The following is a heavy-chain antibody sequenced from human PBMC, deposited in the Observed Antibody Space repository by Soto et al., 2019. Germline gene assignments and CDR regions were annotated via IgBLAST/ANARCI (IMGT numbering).Heavy chain of an antibody. J-gene: IGHJ4*02. CDR1: GGSISSGGYS. Sequence: QLQLQESGSGLVKPSQTLSLTCAVSGGSISSGGYSWSWIRQPPGKGLEWIGYIYHSGSTYYNPAPSSRVTLSVDRAKNQFSLKLSSVTAADTAVSYCARVPPGGRWGQGTLVTVSS. V-gene: IGHV4-30-2*01. CDR2: IYHSGST. CDR3: ARVPPGGR. D-gene: IGHD2-8*02.